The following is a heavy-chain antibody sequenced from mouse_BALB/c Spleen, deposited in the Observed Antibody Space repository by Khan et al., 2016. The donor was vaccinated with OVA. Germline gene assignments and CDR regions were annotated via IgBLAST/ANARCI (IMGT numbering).Heavy chain of an antibody. V-gene: IGHV1S81*02. Sequence: QVQLQQPGAELVKPGASVKMSCKASGYPFTRYWMHWVKQRLGQGLEWFAETNPTYGRTYYNEKCKSKTTLTVDKSTSTAYMLLSGPTFEDSAVYYCARISKRVATDFDYWGQGTTLTVSS. D-gene: IGHD1-1*01. J-gene: IGHJ2*01. CDR1: GYPFTRYW. CDR3: ARISKRVATDFDY. CDR2: TNPTYGRT.